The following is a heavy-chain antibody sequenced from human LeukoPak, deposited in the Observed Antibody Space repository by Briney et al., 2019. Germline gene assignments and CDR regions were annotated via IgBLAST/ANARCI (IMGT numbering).Heavy chain of an antibody. CDR2: ISHDGSNN. V-gene: IGHV3-30-3*01. D-gene: IGHD3-22*01. J-gene: IGHJ6*02. CDR1: GFTFSSYA. Sequence: GRSLRLSCAASGFTFSSYAMHWVRQAPDKGLEWVAAISHDGSNNYYADSVKGRFTISRDNSKNTLYLQMNSLRAEDTAVYYCAKATYYYDNSGYYSYYYGMDVWGQGTTVTVSS. CDR3: AKATYYYDNSGYYSYYYGMDV.